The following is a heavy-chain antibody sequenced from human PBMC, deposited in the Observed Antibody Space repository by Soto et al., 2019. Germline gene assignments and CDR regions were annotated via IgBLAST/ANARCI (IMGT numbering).Heavy chain of an antibody. CDR2: INANSGGT. D-gene: IGHD2-8*02. CDR1: GYKFNVYY. Sequence: QVQLVQSGAEVKKPGASVKVSCKASGYKFNVYYMHWVRQAPGQGLEWMGWINANSGGTNYAQKFQGRVTMTRDTSISADYLDLSRLRSDDTAVYYCAKSGGWSPPDWFDPWGQGTLVTVSS. CDR3: AKSGGWSPPDWFDP. V-gene: IGHV1-2*02. J-gene: IGHJ5*02.